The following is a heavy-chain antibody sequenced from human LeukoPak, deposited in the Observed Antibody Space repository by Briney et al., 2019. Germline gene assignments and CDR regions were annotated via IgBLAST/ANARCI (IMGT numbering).Heavy chain of an antibody. CDR1: GFTFDDYA. CDR2: INWSSDNI. Sequence: GGSLRLSCAASGFTFDDYAMHWVRQPPGKGLEWVWGINWSSDNIDNADFVKGRFTISRDNAKNSLYLQMTGLRVEDTALYYCAKDSGSSSGYESWFDPWGQGTLVTVSS. J-gene: IGHJ5*02. D-gene: IGHD5-12*01. V-gene: IGHV3-9*01. CDR3: AKDSGSSSGYESWFDP.